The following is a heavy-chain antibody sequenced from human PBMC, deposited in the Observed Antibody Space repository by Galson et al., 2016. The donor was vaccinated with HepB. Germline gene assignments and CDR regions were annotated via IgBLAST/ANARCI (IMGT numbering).Heavy chain of an antibody. J-gene: IGHJ6*02. CDR1: GFTFSYHG. CDR2: ISYDGSKT. D-gene: IGHD4-11*01. CDR3: ARGSNYFDYYYYGMDV. V-gene: IGHV3-30*03. Sequence: SLRLSCAASGFTFSYHGMHWVRQAPGKGLEWVAVISYDGSKTYYADFVKGRCTISRDTSKKTLYLQMNSLRAEDTAVYYCARGSNYFDYYYYGMDVWGQGTTVTVSS.